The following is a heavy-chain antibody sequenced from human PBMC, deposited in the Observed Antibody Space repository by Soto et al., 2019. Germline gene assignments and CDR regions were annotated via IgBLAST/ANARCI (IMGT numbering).Heavy chain of an antibody. V-gene: IGHV1-69*12. CDR3: ARNRQYCSGGSCYSWYFDY. D-gene: IGHD2-15*01. CDR2: IIPIFGTA. J-gene: IGHJ4*02. CDR1: GGTFSSYA. Sequence: QVQLVQSGAEVKKPGSSVKVSCKASGGTFSSYAISWVRQAPGQGLEWMGGIIPIFGTANYAQKFQGRVTITADESTSAAYMELSSLRSEDTAVYYCARNRQYCSGGSCYSWYFDYWGQGTLVTVSS.